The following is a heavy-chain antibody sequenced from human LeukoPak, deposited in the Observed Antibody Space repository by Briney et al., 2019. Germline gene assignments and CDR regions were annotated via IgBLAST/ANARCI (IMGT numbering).Heavy chain of an antibody. D-gene: IGHD5-12*01. Sequence: KPGESLRLSCAASGFTFSTYSMNWLRLAPGKGLEWVSSISPDSNYKYYVDSVRGRFTISRDNAKSSLYLQMNSLRAEDTAVYYCVRGGYRGFDYEYWGQGTLVTVSS. CDR2: ISPDSNYK. CDR3: VRGGYRGFDYEY. V-gene: IGHV3-21*01. CDR1: GFTFSTYS. J-gene: IGHJ4*02.